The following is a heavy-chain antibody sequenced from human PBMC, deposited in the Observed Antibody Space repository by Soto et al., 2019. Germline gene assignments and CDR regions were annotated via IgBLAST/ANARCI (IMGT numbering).Heavy chain of an antibody. CDR2: IYPGDSDS. J-gene: IGHJ4*02. CDR1: GYYFTTHW. CDR3: ARSPFDILTGSLRYFDY. V-gene: IGHV5-51*01. Sequence: PGESLKISCQVSGYYFTTHWIAWVRQMPGKGLEWMGVIYPGDSDSRYSPSFQGQVTISVDKSINTAYLQWSRLKSSDSAVYYCARSPFDILTGSLRYFDYWGQGTLVTVSS. D-gene: IGHD3-9*01.